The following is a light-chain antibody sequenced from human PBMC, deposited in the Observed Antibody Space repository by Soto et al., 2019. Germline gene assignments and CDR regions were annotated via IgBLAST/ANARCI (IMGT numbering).Light chain of an antibody. CDR1: QSVNSNY. CDR2: GAS. CDR3: QQYGTTPPT. J-gene: IGKJ1*01. V-gene: IGKV3-20*01. Sequence: EIVLTQSPGTLSLSPGERATLSCRASQSVNSNYLAWYQQKPGQAPRLLIYGASSRATGTPDRFSGSGSGTDFTITISRLEPEDFAVYFCQQYGTTPPTFGQGTKVKIK.